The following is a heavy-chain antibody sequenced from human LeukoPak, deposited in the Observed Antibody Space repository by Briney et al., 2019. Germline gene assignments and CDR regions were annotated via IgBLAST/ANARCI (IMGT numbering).Heavy chain of an antibody. Sequence: ASVKVSCKVSGYTLTELSMHWVRQAPGKGLEWMGGFDPEDGETIYAQKFQGRVTMTEDTSTDTAYMELSSLRSEDTAVYNCARERYCSGGNCFVTYYYGMDVWGQGTTVTVSS. V-gene: IGHV1-24*01. CDR2: FDPEDGET. J-gene: IGHJ6*02. D-gene: IGHD2-15*01. CDR1: GYTLTELS. CDR3: ARERYCSGGNCFVTYYYGMDV.